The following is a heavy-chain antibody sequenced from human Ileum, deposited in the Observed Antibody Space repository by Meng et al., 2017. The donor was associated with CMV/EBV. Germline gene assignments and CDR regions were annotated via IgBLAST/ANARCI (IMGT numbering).Heavy chain of an antibody. Sequence: KTSRYSFITVGIKWVREAPGQRLEWMGWINTSAENPTYAQDFTGRFVFSLDSSVSTAYLQINSLRAEDTAVFYCTRGGEVHSAKFDYWGQGTLVTVSS. CDR2: INTSAENP. D-gene: IGHD2-21*01. CDR3: TRGGEVHSAKFDY. CDR1: RYSFITVG. J-gene: IGHJ4*02. V-gene: IGHV7-4-1*02.